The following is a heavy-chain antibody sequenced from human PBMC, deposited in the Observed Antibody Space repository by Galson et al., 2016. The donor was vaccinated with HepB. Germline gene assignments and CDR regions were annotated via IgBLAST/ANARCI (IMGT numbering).Heavy chain of an antibody. CDR3: AGGGGRGPIDF. CDR1: GGTFSNYA. D-gene: IGHD3-10*01. CDR2: IIPVFGTA. Sequence: SVKVSCKASGGTFSNYAISWVRQAPGQGLEWMGGIIPVFGTANYPQKFQGRVTITADESTTIAYMELSSLRSEDTAVYYCAGGGGRGPIDFWGRGTLVTVSS. V-gene: IGHV1-69*13. J-gene: IGHJ4*02.